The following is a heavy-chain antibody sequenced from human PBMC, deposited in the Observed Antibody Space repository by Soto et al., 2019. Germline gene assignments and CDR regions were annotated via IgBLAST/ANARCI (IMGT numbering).Heavy chain of an antibody. J-gene: IGHJ6*02. CDR1: GGTFSSYA. CDR3: GRDHEIAASWLYGMDV. Sequence: QVQLVQSGAEVKKPGSSVKVSCKASGGTFSSYAISCVRQAPGQGLEWMGGIIPIFGTANYTQKFQGRVTITADESTSTAYMELRSRRSEDTAVYCCGRDHEIAASWLYGMDVWGQGTTVTVSS. CDR2: IIPIFGTA. V-gene: IGHV1-69*01. D-gene: IGHD6-13*01.